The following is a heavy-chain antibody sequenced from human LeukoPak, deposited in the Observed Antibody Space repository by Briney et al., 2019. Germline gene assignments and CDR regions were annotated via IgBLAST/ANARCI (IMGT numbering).Heavy chain of an antibody. D-gene: IGHD3-22*01. V-gene: IGHV3-49*04. J-gene: IGHJ4*02. Sequence: GGSLRLSCTASGFTFGDYSMSWVRQAPGKGLDWVGFIRRKRYGGTTEYAASVRGRFIISRDDSKSIAYLQMNSLKTEDTAVYYCARDDSPGDSWGQGTLVTVYS. CDR3: ARDDSPGDS. CDR1: GFTFGDYS. CDR2: IRRKRYGGTT.